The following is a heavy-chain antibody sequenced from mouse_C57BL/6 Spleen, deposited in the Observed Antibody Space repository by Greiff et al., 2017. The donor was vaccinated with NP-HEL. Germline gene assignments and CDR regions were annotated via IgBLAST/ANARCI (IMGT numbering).Heavy chain of an antibody. CDR3: ARLPIYRYAMDY. CDR2: IRNKANGYTT. V-gene: IGHV7-3*01. Sequence: EVQGVESGGGLVQPGGSLSLSCAASGFTFTDYYMSWVRQPPGKALEWLGFIRNKANGYTTEYSASVKGRFTISRDNSQSILYLQMNALRAEDSATYYCARLPIYRYAMDYWGQGTSVTVSS. J-gene: IGHJ4*01. D-gene: IGHD1-3*01. CDR1: GFTFTDYY.